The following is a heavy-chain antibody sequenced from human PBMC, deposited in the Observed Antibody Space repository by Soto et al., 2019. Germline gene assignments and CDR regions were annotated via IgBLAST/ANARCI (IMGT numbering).Heavy chain of an antibody. J-gene: IGHJ3*02. D-gene: IGHD1-26*01. CDR2: IWYDGSNK. Sequence: QVQLGESGGGVVQPGRSLRLSCAASGFTFSHYGMHWVRQAPGKGLEWVAVIWYDGSNKNYADSVKGRFTISRDSSKITPYLQMNSLRAEDRGVYYRLLGHSLPHDFEIRGQGTMVTVSS. V-gene: IGHV3-33*01. CDR1: GFTFSHYG. CDR3: LLGHSLPHDFEI.